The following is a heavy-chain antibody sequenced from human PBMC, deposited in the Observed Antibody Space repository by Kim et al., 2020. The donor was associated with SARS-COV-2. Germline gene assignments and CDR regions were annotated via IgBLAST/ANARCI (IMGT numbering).Heavy chain of an antibody. CDR3: ARGRSRQWLVRDWYFDL. Sequence: ASVKVSCKASGYTFTSYDINWVRQATGQGLEWMGWMNPNSGSTGYAQKFQGRVTMTRNTSISTAYMELSSLRSEDTAVYYCARGRSRQWLVRDWYFDLWGSGTLVTVSS. J-gene: IGHJ2*01. V-gene: IGHV1-8*01. CDR2: MNPNSGST. D-gene: IGHD6-19*01. CDR1: GYTFTSYD.